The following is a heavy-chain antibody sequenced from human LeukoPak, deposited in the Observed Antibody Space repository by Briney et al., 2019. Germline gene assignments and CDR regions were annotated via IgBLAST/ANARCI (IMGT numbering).Heavy chain of an antibody. CDR1: GGSFSGYY. V-gene: IGHV4-34*01. CDR2: INHRGST. J-gene: IGHJ4*02. Sequence: SETLSLTCAIYGGSFSGYYWSWIRQPPGKGLGWIGEINHRGSTNYNPSLKSRVTISVDTSRNSFSLELSSVTAADTAVYYCARVTDYYDSSGYPDYWGQGTLVTVSS. CDR3: ARVTDYYDSSGYPDY. D-gene: IGHD3-22*01.